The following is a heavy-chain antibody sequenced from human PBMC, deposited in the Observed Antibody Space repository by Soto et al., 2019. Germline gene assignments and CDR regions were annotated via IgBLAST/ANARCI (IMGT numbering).Heavy chain of an antibody. Sequence: QVQLVQSGAEVKKPGSSVKVSCKASGGTFSSYAISWVRQAPGQGLAGMGGIIPIFGTANYAQKFQGRVTITADESTSTAYMELSSLRSEDTAVYYCARTGAGGGWFDPWGQGTLVTVSS. CDR2: IIPIFGTA. CDR1: GGTFSSYA. CDR3: ARTGAGGGWFDP. V-gene: IGHV1-69*01. J-gene: IGHJ5*02. D-gene: IGHD6-25*01.